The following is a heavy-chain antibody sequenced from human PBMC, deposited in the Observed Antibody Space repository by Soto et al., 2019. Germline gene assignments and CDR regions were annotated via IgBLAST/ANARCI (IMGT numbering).Heavy chain of an antibody. CDR1: GGSISSYY. CDR2: IYYSGST. D-gene: IGHD3-22*01. CDR3: ARDREYYYDSSGLNYYYYGMDV. Sequence: PSETLSLTCTVSGGSISSYYWSWIRQPPGKGLEWIGYIYYSGSTNYNPSLKSRVTISVDTSKNQFSLKLSSVTAADTAVYYCARDREYYYDSSGLNYYYYGMDVWGQGTTVT. J-gene: IGHJ6*01. V-gene: IGHV4-59*01.